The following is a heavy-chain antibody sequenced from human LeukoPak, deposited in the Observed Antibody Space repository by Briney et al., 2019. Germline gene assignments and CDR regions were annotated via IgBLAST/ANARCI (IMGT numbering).Heavy chain of an antibody. D-gene: IGHD6-6*01. CDR3: ARHGPPYSSSGLGAFDI. CDR1: GGSISSSSYY. J-gene: IGHJ3*02. Sequence: SETLSLTCTVSGGSISSSSYYWGWIRQPPGKGLEWIGSIYYSGSTYYNPSLKSRVTISVDTSKNQFSLKLSSVTAADTAVYYCARHGPPYSSSGLGAFDIWGQGTMVTVSS. V-gene: IGHV4-39*01. CDR2: IYYSGST.